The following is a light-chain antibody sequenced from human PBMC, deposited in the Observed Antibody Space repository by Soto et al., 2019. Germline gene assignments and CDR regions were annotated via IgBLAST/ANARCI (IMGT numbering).Light chain of an antibody. CDR1: QSVSSN. V-gene: IGKV3-15*01. CDR2: GAS. CDR3: QQYNNWPPWT. J-gene: IGKJ1*01. Sequence: EIVMTQSPATLSVSPGERATLSCRASQSVSSNLAWYQQKPGQAPRLLIYGASTRATGIPARFSGSGSGTEFTLTISSLQSEHFAVYYCQQYNNWPPWTFGQGTKVELK.